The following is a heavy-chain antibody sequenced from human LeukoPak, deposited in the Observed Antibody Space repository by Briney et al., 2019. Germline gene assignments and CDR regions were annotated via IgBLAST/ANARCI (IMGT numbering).Heavy chain of an antibody. V-gene: IGHV3-7*03. D-gene: IGHD6-13*01. CDR3: ARSIPYGTTWYGRSDY. Sequence: GGSLRLSCAASGFPFSSYSMTWVRQAPGKGLEWVANIKPDGTTKFYVDSVKGRFTISRDNALNSLYLQMNSLRVEDTAIYYCARSIPYGTTWYGRSDYWGQGTLVTVSS. CDR1: GFPFSSYS. CDR2: IKPDGTTK. J-gene: IGHJ4*02.